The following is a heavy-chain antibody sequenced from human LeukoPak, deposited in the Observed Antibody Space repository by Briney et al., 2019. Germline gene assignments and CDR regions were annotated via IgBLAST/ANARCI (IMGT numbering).Heavy chain of an antibody. V-gene: IGHV4-39*01. CDR2: IYYSGST. CDR3: ARGPTATYYYDSSGYYRHYYMDV. Sequence: PSETLSLTCTVSGGSISSSSYYWGWIRQPPGKGLEWIGSIYYSGSTHYNPSLKSRVTISVDTSKNQFSLKLSSVTAADTAVYYCARGPTATYYYDSSGYYRHYYMDVWGKGTTVTVSS. J-gene: IGHJ6*03. D-gene: IGHD3-22*01. CDR1: GGSISSSSYY.